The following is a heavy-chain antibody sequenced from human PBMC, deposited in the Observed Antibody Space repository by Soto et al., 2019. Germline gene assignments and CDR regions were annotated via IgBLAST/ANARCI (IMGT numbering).Heavy chain of an antibody. CDR3: AREGITMVRGAFLDSAFDI. CDR2: INTNTGNP. Sequence: ASVKVSCKASGYTFTSYYVHWVRQAPGQGLEWMGWINTNTGNPTYAQGFTGRFIFSLDTSVSTAYLQICSLKAEDTAVYYCAREGITMVRGAFLDSAFDIWGQGTMVTVSS. D-gene: IGHD3-10*01. CDR1: GYTFTSYY. J-gene: IGHJ3*02. V-gene: IGHV7-4-1*01.